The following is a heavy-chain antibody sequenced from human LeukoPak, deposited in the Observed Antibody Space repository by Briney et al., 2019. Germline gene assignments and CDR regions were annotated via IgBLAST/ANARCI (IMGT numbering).Heavy chain of an antibody. CDR2: INHSGST. V-gene: IGHV4-34*01. J-gene: IGHJ4*02. D-gene: IGHD1-26*01. Sequence: SETLSLTCAVYGGSFSGYYWSWIRQPPGKGLEWIGEINHSGSTNYNPSLKSRVTISVDTSKNQFSLKLSSVTAADTAVYYCARTTIGSYYFDYWGQGTLVTVSS. CDR1: GGSFSGYY. CDR3: ARTTIGSYYFDY.